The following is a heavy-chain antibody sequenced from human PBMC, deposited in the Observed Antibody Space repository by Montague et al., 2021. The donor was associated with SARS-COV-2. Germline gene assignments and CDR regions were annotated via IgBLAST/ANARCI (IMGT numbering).Heavy chain of an antibody. CDR2: IYFTGKT. Sequence: SETLSLTCSVSGDSISSSHYFWAWIRQPPGMGLEWIGSIYFTGKTYYHPSLKSRFTISIDTSKNHFSLRLSSVTAADSAVFYCARWGLNNAFDIWGLGTMVTVSS. CDR1: GDSISSSHYF. D-gene: IGHD1/OR15-1a*01. CDR3: ARWGLNNAFDI. J-gene: IGHJ3*02. V-gene: IGHV4-39*02.